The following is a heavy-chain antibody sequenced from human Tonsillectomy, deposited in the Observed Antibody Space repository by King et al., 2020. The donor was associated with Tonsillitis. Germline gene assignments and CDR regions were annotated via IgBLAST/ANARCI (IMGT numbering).Heavy chain of an antibody. CDR2: IYYSGST. CDR1: GGSISSGDYY. D-gene: IGHD3-3*01. Sequence: VQLQESGPGLVKPSQTLSLTCTVSGGSISSGDYYWSWIRQPPGKGLEWIGYIYYSGSTYYNPSLKSRVTISVDTSKNQFSLKLSSVTAADTAVYYCAGEILNFWSGYYTGWFDPWGQGTLVTVSS. V-gene: IGHV4-30-4*01. J-gene: IGHJ5*02. CDR3: AGEILNFWSGYYTGWFDP.